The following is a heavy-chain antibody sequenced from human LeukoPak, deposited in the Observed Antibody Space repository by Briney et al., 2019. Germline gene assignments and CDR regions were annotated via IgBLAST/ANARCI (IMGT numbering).Heavy chain of an antibody. CDR3: FDL. V-gene: IGHV3-23*01. Sequence: PGGSLRLSCEASGFTFNSYVMDWLRQAPGQGLEWVSVISGDLRTTHYAHSVKGRFPIPRYNSKNTVYLQMNGLSSDNHVARQHFDLWGRGTLVA. D-gene: IGHD1-1*01. J-gene: IGHJ2*01. CDR2: ISGDLRTT. CDR1: GFTFNSYV.